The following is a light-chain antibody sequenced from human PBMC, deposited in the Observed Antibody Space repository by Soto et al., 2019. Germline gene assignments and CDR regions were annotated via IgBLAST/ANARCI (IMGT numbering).Light chain of an antibody. CDR2: DVS. CDR1: SSDVGGYNY. V-gene: IGLV2-14*03. J-gene: IGLJ2*01. CDR3: NSYTISSALL. Sequence: QSVLTQPASVSGSPGQSITISCTGTSSDVGGYNYVSWYQQHPGKAPKLMIYDVSNRPSGISNRFSCSKSGNTASLTISGLQAEDEADYYCNSYTISSALLFGGGTKLTVL.